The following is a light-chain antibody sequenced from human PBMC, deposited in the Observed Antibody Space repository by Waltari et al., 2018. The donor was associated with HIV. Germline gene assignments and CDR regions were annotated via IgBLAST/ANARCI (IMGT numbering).Light chain of an antibody. J-gene: IGLJ3*02. CDR3: GTWDRSLGGGV. CDR2: DNG. CDR1: SSHIGTDY. V-gene: IGLV1-51*01. Sequence: QSVLTQPPSVSAAPGQKVAISCSVSSSHIGTDYVSWDQHVPGSAPKLRIYDNGKRPSGTPDRCSGSKSGTSATLDITGLQTGDGADYYCGTWDRSLGGGVFGGETKLTVL.